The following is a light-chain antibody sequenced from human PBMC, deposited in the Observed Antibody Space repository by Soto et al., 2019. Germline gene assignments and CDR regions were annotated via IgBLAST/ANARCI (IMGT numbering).Light chain of an antibody. V-gene: IGKV1-39*01. CDR3: QQSYSMPYT. CDR1: QNIATY. Sequence: DVQMTQSPSSLSASVGDRVTITCRTSQNIATYLNWYQHKPGRAPNLLIYAASSLQSGVPSRFSGSGSGTDFTLTISSLQPEDFATYYCQQSYSMPYTFCQGTRLEIK. J-gene: IGKJ2*01. CDR2: AAS.